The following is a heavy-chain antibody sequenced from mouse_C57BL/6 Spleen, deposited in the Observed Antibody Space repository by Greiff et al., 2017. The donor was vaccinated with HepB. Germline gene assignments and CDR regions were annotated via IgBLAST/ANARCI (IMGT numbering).Heavy chain of an antibody. V-gene: IGHV1-5*01. J-gene: IGHJ2*01. D-gene: IGHD2-5*01. CDR1: GYTFTSYW. Sequence: EVQLQQSGTVLARPGASVKMSCKTSGYTFTSYWMHWVKQRPGQGLEWIGAIYPGNSDTSYNQKFKGKAKLTAVTSASTAYMELSSLTNEDSAVYYCTGDYYSNYDFDYWGQGTTLTVSS. CDR2: IYPGNSDT. CDR3: TGDYYSNYDFDY.